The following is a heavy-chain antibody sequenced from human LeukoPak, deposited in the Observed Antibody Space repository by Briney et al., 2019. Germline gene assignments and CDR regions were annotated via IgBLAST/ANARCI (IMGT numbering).Heavy chain of an antibody. CDR1: GFTFSSYS. CDR2: LSYDGTNT. CDR3: AKGGTSVTRYVDY. J-gene: IGHJ4*02. D-gene: IGHD4-17*01. V-gene: IGHV3-30*18. Sequence: GGSLRLSCVASGFTFSSYSMQWVRQTPGKGLEWVGILSYDGTNTYYGESVKGRFTISRDNSQNTVYLQMNSLRAEDTAVYYWAKGGTSVTRYVDYWGQGTLVTVSS.